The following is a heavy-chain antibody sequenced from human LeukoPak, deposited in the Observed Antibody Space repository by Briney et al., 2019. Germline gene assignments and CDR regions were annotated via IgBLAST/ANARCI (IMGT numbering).Heavy chain of an antibody. CDR1: GYTFTSYY. CDR2: INPSGGST. CDR3: ARGPYYDFWSGYSPFYYYYYGMDV. V-gene: IGHV1-46*01. J-gene: IGHJ6*02. Sequence: ASVKVSCKASGYTFTSYYMHWVRQAPGQGLEWMGIINPSGGSTSYAQKFQGRVTMTRNTSISTAYMELSSLRSEDTAVYYCARGPYYDFWSGYSPFYYYYYGMDVWGQGTTVTVSS. D-gene: IGHD3-3*01.